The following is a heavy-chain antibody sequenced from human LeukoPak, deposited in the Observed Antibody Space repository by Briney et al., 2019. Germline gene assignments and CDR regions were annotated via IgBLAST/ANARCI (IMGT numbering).Heavy chain of an antibody. D-gene: IGHD5-18*01. CDR2: IYDTGST. V-gene: IGHV4-39*01. CDR3: ARHRRMDTAMLN. J-gene: IGHJ4*02. CDR1: GGSISRSGYH. Sequence: SETLSLTCTVSGGSISRSGYHWGWIRQPPGKGLEWIGTIYDTGSTYFNPSLKSRLTISVDTSKNQFSLKLSSVAAADAAVYYCARHRRMDTAMLNWGQGTLVTVSS.